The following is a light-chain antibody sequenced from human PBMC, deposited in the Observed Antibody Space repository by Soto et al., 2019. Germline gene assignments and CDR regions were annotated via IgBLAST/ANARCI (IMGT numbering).Light chain of an antibody. CDR3: CSFAGSYTFGV. J-gene: IGLJ3*02. CDR2: DVS. Sequence: QSALTQPRSVSGSPGQSVTISCTGTSSDVGDYNYVSWYQQYPGKAPKLVIYDVSKRPSGVPDRFSGSKSGNTASLTISGLQAEDEADYYCCSFAGSYTFGVFGGGTKVTFL. V-gene: IGLV2-11*01. CDR1: SSDVGDYNY.